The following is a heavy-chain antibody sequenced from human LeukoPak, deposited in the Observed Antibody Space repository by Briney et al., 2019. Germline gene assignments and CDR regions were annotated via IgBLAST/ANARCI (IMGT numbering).Heavy chain of an antibody. CDR3: AVEEWLHGEDY. D-gene: IGHD5-24*01. CDR1: GFRFSHHG. J-gene: IGHJ4*02. Sequence: GGSLRLSCIASGFRFSHHGMNWVRQAPGKGLEWVSGIRTDGVTKYYADSVKGRFTISRDNSKNTLYLQMNSLRAEDTAVYYCAVEEWLHGEDYWGQGTLVTVSS. CDR2: IRTDGVTK. V-gene: IGHV3-NL1*01.